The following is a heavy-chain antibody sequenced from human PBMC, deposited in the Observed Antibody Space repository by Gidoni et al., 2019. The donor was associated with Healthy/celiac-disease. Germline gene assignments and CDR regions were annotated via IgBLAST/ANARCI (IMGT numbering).Heavy chain of an antibody. CDR1: GFTFSSYA. CDR2: ISYDGSNK. J-gene: IGHJ6*02. Sequence: QVQLVESGGGVVQPGRSLRLSCAASGFTFSSYAIPWVRQAPGKGLEWVAVISYDGSNKYYADSVKGRFTISRDNSKNTLYLQMNSLRAEDTAVYYCARDHYGSGSYYWQPLTNYYYYGMDVWGQGTTVTVSS. D-gene: IGHD3-10*01. CDR3: ARDHYGSGSYYWQPLTNYYYYGMDV. V-gene: IGHV3-30*04.